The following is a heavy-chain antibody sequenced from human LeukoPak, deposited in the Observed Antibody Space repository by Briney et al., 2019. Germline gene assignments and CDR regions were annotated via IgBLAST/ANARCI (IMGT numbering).Heavy chain of an antibody. CDR3: ARVLGCTNGVCHDAFDI. CDR2: LSSSGNAI. J-gene: IGHJ3*02. CDR1: GFHFSSYE. Sequence: GGSLSLSCAASGFHFSSYEMNWVGQVPGNVLSSVSYLSSSGNAIYYADSVKGRFTISRDNAKKSLYLQMNSLRAEDTAVYFCARVLGCTNGVCHDAFDIWGQGTVVTVSS. D-gene: IGHD2-8*01. V-gene: IGHV3-48*03.